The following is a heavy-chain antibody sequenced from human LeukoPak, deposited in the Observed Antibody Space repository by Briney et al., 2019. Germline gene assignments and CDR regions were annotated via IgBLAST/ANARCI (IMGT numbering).Heavy chain of an antibody. CDR2: ISSSSSHK. Sequence: PGRSLRLSCAASGFTFDDYAMHWVRQAPGKGLEWVSFISSSSSHKYYADSLRGRFTISRDNSKNSLYLQMNSLRAEDTAVYYCARDENSFDMWGQGTMVTVSS. CDR1: GFTFDDYA. CDR3: ARDENSFDM. V-gene: IGHV3-21*01. J-gene: IGHJ3*02. D-gene: IGHD2/OR15-2a*01.